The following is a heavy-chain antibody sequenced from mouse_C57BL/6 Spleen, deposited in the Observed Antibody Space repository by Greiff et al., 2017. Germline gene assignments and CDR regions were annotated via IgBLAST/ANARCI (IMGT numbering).Heavy chain of an antibody. CDR3: ARRVYYYGSSYGYFDV. CDR2: IDPSDSYT. CDR1: GYTFTSYW. V-gene: IGHV1-69*01. Sequence: QVHVKQPGAELVMPGASVKLSCKASGYTFTSYWMHWVKQRPGQGLEWIGEIDPSDSYTNYNQKFKGKSTLTVDKSSSTAYMQLSSLTSEDSAVYYCARRVYYYGSSYGYFDVWGTGTTVTLSS. D-gene: IGHD1-1*01. J-gene: IGHJ1*03.